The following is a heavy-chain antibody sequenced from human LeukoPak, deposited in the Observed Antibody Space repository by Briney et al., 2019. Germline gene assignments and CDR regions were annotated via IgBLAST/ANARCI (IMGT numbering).Heavy chain of an antibody. J-gene: IGHJ4*02. CDR2: IYTSGST. V-gene: IGHV4-61*02. CDR1: GGSISSGSYY. D-gene: IGHD6-19*01. CDR3: ACHSGWSGPSE. Sequence: KTSQTLSLTCTVSGGSISSGSYYWSWIRQPAGKGLEWIGRIYTSGSTNYNPSLKSRVTISVDTSKNQFSLKLSSVTAADTAVYYCACHSGWSGPSEWGQGTLVTVSS.